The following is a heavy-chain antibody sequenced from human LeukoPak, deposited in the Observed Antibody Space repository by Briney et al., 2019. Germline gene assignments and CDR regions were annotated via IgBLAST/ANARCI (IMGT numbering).Heavy chain of an antibody. Sequence: GGSLRLSCAASGFTVSSNYMSWVRQAPGKGLEWVSVIYSGGSTYYADSVKGRFTISRHNSKNTLYLQMNSLRAEDTAVYYCARGSGTTLYYYGMDVWGQGTTVTVSS. CDR3: ARGSGTTLYYYGMDV. D-gene: IGHD1-1*01. J-gene: IGHJ6*02. V-gene: IGHV3-53*04. CDR2: IYSGGST. CDR1: GFTVSSNY.